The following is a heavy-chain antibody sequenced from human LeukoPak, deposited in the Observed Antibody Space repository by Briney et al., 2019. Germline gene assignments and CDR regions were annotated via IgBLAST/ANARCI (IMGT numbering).Heavy chain of an antibody. CDR3: ANLNWGYLYYFDY. V-gene: IGHV3-23*01. CDR1: GFTFSSYA. J-gene: IGHJ4*02. CDR2: ISGSGGST. D-gene: IGHD7-27*01. Sequence: GGSLRLSCAASGFTFSSYAMSWVRQAPGKGLEWVSAISGSGGSTYYADSVKGRFTISRDNSKNTLYLQMNSLRAEDTAVYYCANLNWGYLYYFDYWGQGTLVTVPS.